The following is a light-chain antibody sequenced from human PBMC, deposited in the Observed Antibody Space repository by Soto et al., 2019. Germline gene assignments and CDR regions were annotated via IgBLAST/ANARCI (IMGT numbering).Light chain of an antibody. Sequence: QSALTQPASVSGSPGQSITISCTGNSSDDGGYNYVSWYQQHPGKAPKLMIYDVSNRPSGVSNRFSGSKSGNTASLTISGLQAEDEADYYCSSYTSSSTRVFGGGTKLTVL. CDR2: DVS. CDR1: SSDDGGYNY. J-gene: IGLJ2*01. CDR3: SSYTSSSTRV. V-gene: IGLV2-14*01.